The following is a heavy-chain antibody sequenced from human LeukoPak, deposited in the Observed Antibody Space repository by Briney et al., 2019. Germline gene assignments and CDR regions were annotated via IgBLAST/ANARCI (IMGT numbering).Heavy chain of an antibody. CDR1: GYTFTGYY. V-gene: IGHV1-2*04. D-gene: IGHD5-18*01. Sequence: ASVKDSCKASGYTFTGYYMHWVRQAPGQGLEWMGWINPNSGGTNYAQKFQGWVTMTRDTSISTAYMELSRLRSDDTAVYNCARSGYSYEFDYWGQGTLVTVSS. CDR2: INPNSGGT. J-gene: IGHJ4*02. CDR3: ARSGYSYEFDY.